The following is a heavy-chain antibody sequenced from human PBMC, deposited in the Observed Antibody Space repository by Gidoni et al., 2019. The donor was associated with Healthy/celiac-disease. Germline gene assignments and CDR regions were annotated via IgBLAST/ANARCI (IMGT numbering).Heavy chain of an antibody. D-gene: IGHD6-13*01. Sequence: QLQLQESGPGLVKPSETLSLTCTVSGGSISSSSYYWGWIRQPPGKGLEWIGSIYYSGSTYYNPSLKSRVTISVDTSKNQFSLKLSSVTAADTAVYYCARHGIAAAGTSGRSFDYWGQGTLVTVSS. CDR1: GGSISSSSYY. J-gene: IGHJ4*02. CDR2: IYYSGST. V-gene: IGHV4-39*01. CDR3: ARHGIAAAGTSGRSFDY.